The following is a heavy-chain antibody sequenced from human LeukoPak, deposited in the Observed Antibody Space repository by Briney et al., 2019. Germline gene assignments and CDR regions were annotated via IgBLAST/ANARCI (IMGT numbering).Heavy chain of an antibody. Sequence: SETLSLTCTVSGGSISSYYWSWIRQPPGKGLEWIGYIYYSGSTNYNPSLKSRVTISVDTSKNQFSLKLSSVTAADTAVYYCARDRQSGFDYWGQGTLVTVSS. CDR3: ARDRQSGFDY. V-gene: IGHV4-59*01. J-gene: IGHJ4*02. CDR2: IYYSGST. CDR1: GGSISSYY. D-gene: IGHD3-3*01.